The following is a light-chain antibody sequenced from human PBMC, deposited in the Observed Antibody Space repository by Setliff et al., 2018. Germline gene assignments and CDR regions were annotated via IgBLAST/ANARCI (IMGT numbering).Light chain of an antibody. V-gene: IGLV1-47*01. CDR3: QSYDSSLSALYV. Sequence: VLTQPPSASGTPGQRVTISCSGSSSNIGSNYVYWYQQLPGTAPKLLIYRNNQRPSGVPDRFSGSKSGTSASLAISGLQAEDEADYYCQSYDSSLSALYVFGTGTKVTVL. J-gene: IGLJ1*01. CDR2: RNN. CDR1: SSNIGSNY.